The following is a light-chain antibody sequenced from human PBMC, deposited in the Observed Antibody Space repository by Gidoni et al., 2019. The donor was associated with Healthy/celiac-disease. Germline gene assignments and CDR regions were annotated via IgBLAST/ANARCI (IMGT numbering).Light chain of an antibody. CDR2: AAS. Sequence: DIQMTQSTSSLSASVGDRVTITCRASQSISSYLNWYQQKPGKAPKLLIYAASSLQSGVPSRFSGSGSGTDFTLTSSSLQPEDFATYYCQQSYSTRWTFGQGTKVEIK. V-gene: IGKV1-39*01. CDR1: QSISSY. J-gene: IGKJ1*01. CDR3: QQSYSTRWT.